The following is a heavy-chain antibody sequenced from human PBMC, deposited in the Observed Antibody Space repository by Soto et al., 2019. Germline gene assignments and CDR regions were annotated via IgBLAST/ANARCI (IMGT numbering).Heavy chain of an antibody. CDR2: ISAYNGNT. Sequence: ASVKVSCKASGYTFTSYGISWVRQAPGQGLEWMGRISAYNGNTNYAQKLQGRVTMTTDTSTSTAYMELRSLRSDDTAVYYCARGSLPILEWSFDYWGQGTLVTVSS. J-gene: IGHJ4*02. D-gene: IGHD3-3*01. CDR3: ARGSLPILEWSFDY. V-gene: IGHV1-18*04. CDR1: GYTFTSYG.